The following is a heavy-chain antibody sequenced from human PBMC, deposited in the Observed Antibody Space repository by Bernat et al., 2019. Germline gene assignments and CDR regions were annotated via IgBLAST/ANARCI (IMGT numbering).Heavy chain of an antibody. J-gene: IGHJ6*02. D-gene: IGHD1-1*01. Sequence: QVQLVESGGGMVQPGRSLRLSCAASGFTFSSYGMHWVRQAPGKGLEWVAVIWYDGSNKYYADSVKGRFTISRDNSKNTLYLQMNSLRAEDTAVYYCARDAGYTYYYGMDVWGQGTTVTVSS. CDR2: IWYDGSNK. CDR3: ARDAGYTYYYGMDV. V-gene: IGHV3-33*01. CDR1: GFTFSSYG.